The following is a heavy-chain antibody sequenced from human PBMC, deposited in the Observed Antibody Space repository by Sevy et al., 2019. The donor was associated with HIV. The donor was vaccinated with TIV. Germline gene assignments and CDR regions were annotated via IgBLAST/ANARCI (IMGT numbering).Heavy chain of an antibody. D-gene: IGHD2-8*02. CDR2: IYTGGST. V-gene: IGHV3-53*01. J-gene: IGHJ2*01. Sequence: GGSLRLSCAASGFDVSNNYMSWVRQAPGKGLEWVSVIYTGGSTYYADSVTGGFTMSRDTSKNTVYLQMDSLSAEDTAVYYCARDHGGVQDWYFDLWGRGTLVTVSS. CDR3: ARDHGGVQDWYFDL. CDR1: GFDVSNNY.